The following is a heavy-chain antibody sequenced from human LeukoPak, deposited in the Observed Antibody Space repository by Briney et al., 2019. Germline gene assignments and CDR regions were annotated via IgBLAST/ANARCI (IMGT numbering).Heavy chain of an antibody. D-gene: IGHD5-18*01. J-gene: IGHJ3*02. CDR2: IIPIFGTA. CDR3: ARDVDTATNRAFDI. CDR1: GGTFSSYA. V-gene: IGHV1-69*05. Sequence: SVKVSCKASGGTFSSYAISWVRQAPGQGLEWMGGIIPIFGTANYAQKFQGRVTITTDESTSTAYMELSSLRSEDTAVYYCARDVDTATNRAFDIWGQGTMVTVSS.